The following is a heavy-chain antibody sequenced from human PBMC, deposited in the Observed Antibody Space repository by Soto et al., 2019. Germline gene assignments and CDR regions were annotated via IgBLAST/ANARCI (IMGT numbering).Heavy chain of an antibody. Sequence: QVQLEQSGAEVKKPGASVKVSCKTSGYTFTSYTLHWVRQAPGQGLEWMGWINAGNGREKYSQRFRDRVSLSTDKSATPPYMELRSLRSEDTAMYYWARGGGWVGEASFDSWGQGTLVTVSS. D-gene: IGHD3-10*01. CDR1: GYTFTSYT. J-gene: IGHJ4*02. V-gene: IGHV1-3*01. CDR2: INAGNGRE. CDR3: ARGGGWVGEASFDS.